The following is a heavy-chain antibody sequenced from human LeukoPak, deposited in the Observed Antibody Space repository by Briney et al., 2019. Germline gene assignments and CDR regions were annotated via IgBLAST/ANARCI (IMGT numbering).Heavy chain of an antibody. V-gene: IGHV1-24*01. CDR3: ARGPYSTSPHFDY. CDR2: FDPEDGET. Sequence: ASVKVSCKVSGYTLTELSMHWVRQAPGKGLEWMGGFDPEDGETIYAQKFQGRVTMTEDTSTDTAYMELSSLRSDDTAIYYCARGPYSTSPHFDYWGQGTLVTVSS. D-gene: IGHD6-6*01. CDR1: GYTLTELS. J-gene: IGHJ4*02.